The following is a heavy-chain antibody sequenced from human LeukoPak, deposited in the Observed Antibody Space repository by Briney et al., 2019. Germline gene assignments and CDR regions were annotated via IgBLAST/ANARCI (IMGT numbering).Heavy chain of an antibody. CDR3: ARVVVVPAAIRKNWFDP. D-gene: IGHD2-2*02. CDR2: INHSGST. CDR1: GGSFSGYY. Sequence: SETLSLTCAVYGGSFSGYYWSWIRQPPGKGLEWIGEINHSGSTNYNPSLKSQVTISVDTSKNQFSLKLSSVTAADTAVYYCARVVVVPAAIRKNWFDPWGQGTLVTVSS. J-gene: IGHJ5*02. V-gene: IGHV4-34*01.